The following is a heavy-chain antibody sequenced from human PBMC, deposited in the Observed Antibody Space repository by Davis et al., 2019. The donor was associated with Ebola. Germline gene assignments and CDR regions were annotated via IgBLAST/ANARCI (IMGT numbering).Heavy chain of an antibody. CDR3: ARDPSGRGMDV. V-gene: IGHV3-13*01. J-gene: IGHJ6*04. Sequence: PGGSLRLSCAASGFTFSSYDMHWVRQVTGKGLEGVSNIGMAGDTHYTDSVKGRFTVSRENAKNSLYLQMNSLRAGDTGVYYCARDPSGRGMDVWGKGTAVTVSS. CDR1: GFTFSSYD. CDR2: IGMAGDT.